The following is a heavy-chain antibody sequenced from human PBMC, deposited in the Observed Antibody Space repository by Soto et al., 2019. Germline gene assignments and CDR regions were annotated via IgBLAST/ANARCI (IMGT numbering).Heavy chain of an antibody. V-gene: IGHV4-39*01. D-gene: IGHD6-6*01. CDR3: ARAPEVWEKMDDSSSSRMWFDP. J-gene: IGHJ5*02. Sequence: PSETLSLTCTVSGGSISSSSYYWGWIRQPPGKGLEWIGSIYYSGSTYYNPSLKSRVTISVDTSKNQFSLKLSSVTAADTALYYCARAPEVWEKMDDSSSSRMWFDPWGQGTLVTVSS. CDR1: GGSISSSSYY. CDR2: IYYSGST.